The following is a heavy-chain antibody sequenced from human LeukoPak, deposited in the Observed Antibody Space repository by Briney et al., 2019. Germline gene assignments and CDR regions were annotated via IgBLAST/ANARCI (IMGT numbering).Heavy chain of an antibody. CDR2: ISGSYGCT. J-gene: IGHJ6*03. Sequence: GGSLRLSCAASGFSFSSYAMSWVRQAPGKGLEWVSGISGSYGCTYYADSVKGRFTISRDNAKNSVYLQMNSLRAEDTAVYYCARLTMVRGLLPDYYHYYMDVWGKGPTVTISS. CDR1: GFSFSSYA. V-gene: IGHV3-23*01. CDR3: ARLTMVRGLLPDYYHYYMDV. D-gene: IGHD3-10*01.